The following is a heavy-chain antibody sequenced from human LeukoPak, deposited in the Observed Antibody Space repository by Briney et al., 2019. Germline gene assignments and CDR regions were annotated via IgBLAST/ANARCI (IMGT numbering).Heavy chain of an antibody. J-gene: IGHJ5*02. V-gene: IGHV3-30-3*01. CDR2: ISYDGSNK. Sequence: GGSLRLSCAASGFTFSSYAMHWVRQAPGKGLEWVAVISYDGSNKYYADSVKGRFTISRDNSKNTLYLQMNSLRAEDTAVYYCARDMVYSSGYYYGTFDPWGQGTLVTVSS. CDR3: ARDMVYSSGYYYGTFDP. D-gene: IGHD3-22*01. CDR1: GFTFSSYA.